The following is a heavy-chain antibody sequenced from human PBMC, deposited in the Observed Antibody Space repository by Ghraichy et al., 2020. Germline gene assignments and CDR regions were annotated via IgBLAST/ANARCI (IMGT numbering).Heavy chain of an antibody. V-gene: IGHV3-23*01. CDR2: ISGSGDST. J-gene: IGHJ4*02. Sequence: GGSLRLSCAASGFTFSNYAMNWVRQAPGKGLEWVSAISGSGDSTYYADSVKGRFTISRDFSRNTLYLQMTSLRAEDTAVYYCAKTHDVSTGYFDYWGQGTLGSVS. CDR1: GFTFSNYA. CDR3: AKTHDVSTGYFDY. D-gene: IGHD3-9*01.